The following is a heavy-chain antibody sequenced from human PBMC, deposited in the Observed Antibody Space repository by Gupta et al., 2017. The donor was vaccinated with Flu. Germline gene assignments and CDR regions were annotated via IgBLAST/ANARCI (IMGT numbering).Heavy chain of an antibody. Sequence: QITLRESGPALVKPTQTLTLTCTFSGFSLTTTGVGVGWIRQPPGKALEWLALIYWDDDKRYRPSLKDRLTTTKDTSKNQVVLTMTNMEPADTATYYCAHAPIFGVPARGFDHWGQGALVTVSS. J-gene: IGHJ4*02. V-gene: IGHV2-5*02. CDR3: AHAPIFGVPARGFDH. CDR1: GFSLTTTGVG. D-gene: IGHD3-10*01. CDR2: IYWDDDK.